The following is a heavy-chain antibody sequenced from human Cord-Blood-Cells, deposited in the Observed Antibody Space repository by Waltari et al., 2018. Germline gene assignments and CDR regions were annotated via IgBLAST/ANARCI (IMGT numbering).Heavy chain of an antibody. CDR3: VRGRYFDL. CDR1: GGSFSGYY. J-gene: IGHJ2*01. V-gene: IGHV4-34*01. Sequence: QVQLQQWGAGLLKPSETLSLTCAVYGGSFSGYYWSWIRQPPGKGLEWIGEINHSGSTNYNPSLKRRVTISVDTSKNQFSLKLSSVTAADTAVYYCVRGRYFDLWGRGTLVTVSS. CDR2: INHSGST.